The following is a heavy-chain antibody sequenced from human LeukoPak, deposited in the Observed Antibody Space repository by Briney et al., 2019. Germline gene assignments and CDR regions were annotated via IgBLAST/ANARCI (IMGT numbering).Heavy chain of an antibody. CDR2: INSDGSST. CDR1: GFTFSSYW. CDR3: AKEISEFSGTMVRGVIITYGDTYYYYGMDV. J-gene: IGHJ6*02. V-gene: IGHV3-74*01. D-gene: IGHD3-10*01. Sequence: GGSLRLSCAASGFTFSSYWMHWVRQAPGKGLVWVSRINSDGSSTSYADSVKGRFTISRDNAKNTLYLQMNSLRAEDTAVYYCAKEISEFSGTMVRGVIITYGDTYYYYGMDVWGQGTTVTVCS.